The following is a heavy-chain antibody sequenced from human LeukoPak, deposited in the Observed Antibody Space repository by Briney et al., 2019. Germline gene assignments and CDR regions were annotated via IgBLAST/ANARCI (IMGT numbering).Heavy chain of an antibody. CDR2: ISSSSSTI. D-gene: IGHD4-17*01. V-gene: IGHV3-48*01. CDR3: ARGDYGDESDY. Sequence: GGSLRLSCAASGFTFSSYSMNWVRQAPGKGLEWVSYISSSSSTIYYADSVKGRFTISRDNAKNSLYLQMNSLRAEDTAVYYCARGDYGDESDYWGQGTLVTVSS. CDR1: GFTFSSYS. J-gene: IGHJ4*02.